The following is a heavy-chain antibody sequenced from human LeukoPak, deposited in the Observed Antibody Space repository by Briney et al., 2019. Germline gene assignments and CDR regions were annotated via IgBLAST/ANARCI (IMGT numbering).Heavy chain of an antibody. Sequence: SVKVSCKASGGTFSSYAISWVRQAPGQGLEWMGRIIPILGIANYAQKFQGRVTITADKSTSTAYMELSSLRSEDTAVYYYARNDRTYYDSSGPALDYWGQGTLVTVSS. V-gene: IGHV1-69*04. D-gene: IGHD3-22*01. CDR3: ARNDRTYYDSSGPALDY. CDR1: GGTFSSYA. CDR2: IIPILGIA. J-gene: IGHJ4*02.